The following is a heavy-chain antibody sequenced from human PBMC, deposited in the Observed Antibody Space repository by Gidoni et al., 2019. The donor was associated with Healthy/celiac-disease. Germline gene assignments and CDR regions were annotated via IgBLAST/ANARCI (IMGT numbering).Heavy chain of an antibody. Sequence: QVQLQQWGAGLLKHSETLSLTCAVYGGSFSGYYWSWIRQPPGKGLEWIGEINHSGSTNYNPSLKSRVTISVDTSKNQFSLKLSSVTAADTAVYYCARVSPPYCGGDCYSSSFDYWGQGTLVTVSS. D-gene: IGHD2-21*02. CDR3: ARVSPPYCGGDCYSSSFDY. CDR1: GGSFSGYY. V-gene: IGHV4-34*01. CDR2: INHSGST. J-gene: IGHJ4*02.